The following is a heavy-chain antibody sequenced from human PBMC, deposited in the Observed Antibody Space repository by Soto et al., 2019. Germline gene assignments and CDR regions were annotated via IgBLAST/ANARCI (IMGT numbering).Heavy chain of an antibody. D-gene: IGHD6-13*01. CDR3: ARHGSSWNNWFDP. CDR1: GYSFTTHW. CDR2: IYPGDSDT. J-gene: IGHJ5*02. Sequence: PGESLKISCKTSGYSFTTHWMGWVRQMPGKGLEWMGIIYPGDSDTKYSPSFQGQVTISADKSISTAYLQWSSLKASDTAMYYCARHGSSWNNWFDPWGQGTLVT. V-gene: IGHV5-51*01.